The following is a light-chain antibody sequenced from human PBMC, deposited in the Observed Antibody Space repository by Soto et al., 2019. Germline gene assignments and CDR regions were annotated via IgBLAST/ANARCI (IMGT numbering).Light chain of an antibody. J-gene: IGKJ1*01. CDR1: QSVSNSY. V-gene: IGKV3-20*01. Sequence: EIVLTQSPGTLSLSPGERATLSCRASQSVSNSYIAWYQQKPGQAPRLLIYGASSRATGIPDRFSGSGSGTDFTRTISRLEAEDFAVYYCQQYGSSPWTFGQGTKVEIK. CDR2: GAS. CDR3: QQYGSSPWT.